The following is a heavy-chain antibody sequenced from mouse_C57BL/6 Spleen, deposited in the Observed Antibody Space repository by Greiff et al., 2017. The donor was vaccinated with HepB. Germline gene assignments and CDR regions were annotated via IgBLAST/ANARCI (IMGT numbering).Heavy chain of an antibody. CDR3: ARDWKSAMDC. J-gene: IGHJ4*01. V-gene: IGHV5-4*01. Sequence: EVKVVESGGGLVKPGGSLKLSCAASGFTFSSYAMSWVRQTPEKRLEWVAIISDGGSYTYYTDNVKGRVTISRDNAKNKLYLQMSRLNSEDTAMYYCARDWKSAMDCWGQGTSVTVST. CDR2: ISDGGSYT. CDR1: GFTFSSYA.